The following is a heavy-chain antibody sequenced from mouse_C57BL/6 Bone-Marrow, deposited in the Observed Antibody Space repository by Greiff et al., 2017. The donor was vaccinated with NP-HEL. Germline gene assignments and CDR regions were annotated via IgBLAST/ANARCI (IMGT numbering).Heavy chain of an antibody. Sequence: VQLQQSGPELVKPGASVKISCKASGYSFTGYYMNWVKQSPEKSLEWIGEINPSTGGTTYNQKFKAKATLTVDKSSSTAYMQLKSLTSEDSAVYYCARGGITTVVASTDFDYWGQGTTLTVSS. D-gene: IGHD1-1*01. CDR2: INPSTGGT. CDR1: GYSFTGYY. CDR3: ARGGITTVVASTDFDY. V-gene: IGHV1-42*01. J-gene: IGHJ2*01.